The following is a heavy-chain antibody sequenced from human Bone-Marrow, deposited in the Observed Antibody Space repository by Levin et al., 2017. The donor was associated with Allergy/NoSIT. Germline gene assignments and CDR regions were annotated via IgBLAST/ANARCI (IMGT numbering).Heavy chain of an antibody. CDR2: ISGRGTTI. J-gene: IGHJ5*02. D-gene: IGHD6-13*01. CDR3: ARDPLAATGTHWLDP. V-gene: IGHV3-48*02. Sequence: GESLKISCAASGFTFSSDSMNWVRQAPGKGLEWVSYISGRGTTIYYADSVKGRFTISRDNAKNSLYLQMNSLRDDDTAVYFCARDPLAATGTHWLDPWGQGTLVTVSS. CDR1: GFTFSSDS.